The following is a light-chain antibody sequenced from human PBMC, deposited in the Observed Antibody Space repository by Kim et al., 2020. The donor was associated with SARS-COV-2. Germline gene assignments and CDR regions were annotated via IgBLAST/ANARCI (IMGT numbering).Light chain of an antibody. V-gene: IGLV6-57*03. CDR2: EDN. CDR3: QSYDSSNLV. CDR1: SGSIASNY. J-gene: IGLJ2*01. Sequence: GKTVTISCTRSSGSIASNYVQWYQQRPGSAPTTVIYEDNQRPSGVPDRFSGSIDSSSNSASLTISGLKTEDEADHYCQSYDSSNLVFGGGTQLTVL.